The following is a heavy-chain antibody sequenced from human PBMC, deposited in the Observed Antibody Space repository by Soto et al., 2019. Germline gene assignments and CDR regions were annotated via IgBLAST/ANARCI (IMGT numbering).Heavy chain of an antibody. CDR1: GGSISSSSYY. V-gene: IGHV4-61*01. CDR3: AILNRPTTRYSVNWFDP. D-gene: IGHD3-9*01. CDR2: IYYSGST. J-gene: IGHJ5*02. Sequence: PSETLSLTCTVSGGSISSSSYYWSWIRQPPGKGLEWIGYIYYSGSTNYNPSLKSRVTISVDTSKNQFSLKLSSVTAADTAVYYCAILNRPTTRYSVNWFDPWGQGTLVTVSS.